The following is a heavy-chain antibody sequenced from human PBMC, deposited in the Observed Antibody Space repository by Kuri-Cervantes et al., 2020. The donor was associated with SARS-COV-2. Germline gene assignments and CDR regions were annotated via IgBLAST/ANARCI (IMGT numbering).Heavy chain of an antibody. CDR2: ISYDGSNK. Sequence: GESLKISCAASGFTFSSYSMNWVRQAPGKGLEWVAVISYDGSNKYYADSVKGRFTISRDNSKNTLYLQMNSLRAEDTALYYCAKDIPPIYGGFDYWGQGTLVTVSS. D-gene: IGHD4-17*01. V-gene: IGHV3-30*18. CDR3: AKDIPPIYGGFDY. CDR1: GFTFSSYS. J-gene: IGHJ4*02.